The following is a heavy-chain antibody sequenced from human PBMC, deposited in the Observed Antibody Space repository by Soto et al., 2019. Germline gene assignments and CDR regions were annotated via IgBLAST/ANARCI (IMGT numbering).Heavy chain of an antibody. CDR1: GGSISSGGYD. Sequence: SETLSLTCTVSGGSISSGGYDWSWIRQHPGKGLEWIGYIYYSGSTYYNPSLKSRVTISVDTSKNQFSLKLSSVTAADTAVYYCASNSRAAYYYYYGMDVWGQGTTVTVSS. V-gene: IGHV4-31*03. CDR2: IYYSGST. D-gene: IGHD6-13*01. CDR3: ASNSRAAYYYYYGMDV. J-gene: IGHJ6*02.